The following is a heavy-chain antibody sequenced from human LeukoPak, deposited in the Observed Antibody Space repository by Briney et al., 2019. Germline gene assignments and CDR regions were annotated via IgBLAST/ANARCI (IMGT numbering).Heavy chain of an antibody. CDR1: GFTFSDYY. CDR2: INSDGSIT. V-gene: IGHV3-74*01. CDR3: ARDAVDTANAV. Sequence: GGSLRLSCAASGFTFSDYYMTWVRQAPGKGLVWVSHINSDGSITGYADSVKGRFTISRDNAKNTLYLQMNSLRAEDTAVYYCARDAVDTANAVWGQGTTVTVSS. J-gene: IGHJ6*02. D-gene: IGHD5-18*01.